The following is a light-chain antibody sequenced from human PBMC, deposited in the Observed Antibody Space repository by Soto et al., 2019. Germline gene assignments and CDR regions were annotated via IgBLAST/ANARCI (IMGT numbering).Light chain of an antibody. CDR2: GAS. J-gene: IGKJ1*01. Sequence: VLTQSPGTLSLSPGERATLSCRASQSVSSSYLAWYQLKPGQAPRLLIYGASSRATGIPDRFSGSGSGTDFTLTISRLEPEDFAVYYRQQYGSSVTVGQGTKVDI. CDR3: QQYGSSVT. CDR1: QSVSSSY. V-gene: IGKV3-20*01.